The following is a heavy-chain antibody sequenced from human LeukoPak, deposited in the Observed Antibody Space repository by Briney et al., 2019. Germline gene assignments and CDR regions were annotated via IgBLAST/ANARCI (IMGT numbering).Heavy chain of an antibody. Sequence: KTSETLSLTCTVSGGSISSYYWSWIRQPPGKGLEWIGYIYYSGSTNYNHSLKNQVTISVDTSKNQFSLKLSSVTVADTAGYYCTRQDLIAMVLVYSDSMFASGARTTGSVSS. CDR1: GGSISSYY. CDR2: IYYSGST. J-gene: IGHJ6*03. CDR3: TRQDLIAMVLVYSDSMFA. D-gene: IGHD3-10*01. V-gene: IGHV4-59*08.